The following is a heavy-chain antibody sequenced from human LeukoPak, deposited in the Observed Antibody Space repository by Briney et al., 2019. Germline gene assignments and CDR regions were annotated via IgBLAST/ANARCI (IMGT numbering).Heavy chain of an antibody. CDR3: ARDREARMVRGVNPTDY. V-gene: IGHV3-21*01. D-gene: IGHD3-10*01. CDR1: GFTFSSYA. Sequence: PGGSLRLSCAASGFTFSSYAMSWVRQAPGKGLEWVSFIDSSSSSSSNIRYADSVKGRFTISRDNAKNSLYLQMNSLRAEDTAVYYCARDREARMVRGVNPTDYWGQGTLVTVSS. CDR2: IDSSSSSSSNI. J-gene: IGHJ4*02.